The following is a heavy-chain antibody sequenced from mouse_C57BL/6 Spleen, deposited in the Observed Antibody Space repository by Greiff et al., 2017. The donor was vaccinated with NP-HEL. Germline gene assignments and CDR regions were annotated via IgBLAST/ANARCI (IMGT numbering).Heavy chain of an antibody. J-gene: IGHJ2*01. D-gene: IGHD1-1*01. CDR3: ERARFFYYYFDY. CDR2: IYPGSGST. CDR1: GYTFTSYW. V-gene: IGHV1-55*01. Sequence: QVQLQQPGAELVKPGASVKMSCKASGYTFTSYWITWVKQRPGQGLEWIGDIYPGSGSTNYNEKFKSKATLTVDTSSSTAYMQLSSLTSEDSAIYYCERARFFYYYFDYWGKGTTLTVAS.